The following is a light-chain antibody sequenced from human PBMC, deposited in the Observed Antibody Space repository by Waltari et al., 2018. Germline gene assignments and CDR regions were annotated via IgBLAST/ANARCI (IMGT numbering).Light chain of an antibody. CDR1: SGHSSHI. Sequence: QLVVTQSPSASAPLGASVTLTCTLSSGHSSHIVAWLQQRPEKGPRYLMKVNSDGSHTKGDDIPDRFSGSSSGAERYLTISSLQPDDEADYYCQTGGHGTWVFGGGTTLTVL. J-gene: IGLJ3*02. V-gene: IGLV4-69*01. CDR2: VNSDGSH. CDR3: QTGGHGTWV.